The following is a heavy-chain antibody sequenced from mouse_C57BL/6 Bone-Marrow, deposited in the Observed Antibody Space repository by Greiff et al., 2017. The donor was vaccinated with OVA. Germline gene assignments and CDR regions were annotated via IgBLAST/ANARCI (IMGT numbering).Heavy chain of an antibody. Sequence: EVQWVESEGGLVQPGSSMKLSCTASGFTFSDYYMAWVRQVPEKGLEWVANINYDGSSTYYLDSLKSRFIISRDNAKNILYLQMSSLKSEDTATYYCARFDGYYSYWYFDVWGTGTTVTVSS. CDR2: INYDGSST. CDR1: GFTFSDYY. J-gene: IGHJ1*03. V-gene: IGHV5-16*01. CDR3: ARFDGYYSYWYFDV. D-gene: IGHD2-3*01.